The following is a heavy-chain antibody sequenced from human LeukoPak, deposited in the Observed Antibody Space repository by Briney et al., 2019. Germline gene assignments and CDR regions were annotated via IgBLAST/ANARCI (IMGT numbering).Heavy chain of an antibody. D-gene: IGHD1-26*01. Sequence: SETLSLTCAVSGGSFTHYYWSWIRQPPGKGLQWIGYIYSSGTTKYNSSLKSRVTISLDTPNNQFSLILTSVTAADTAVYYCARGRSWELPDYFQLWGQGTLVTVSS. CDR1: GGSFTHYY. J-gene: IGHJ1*01. CDR2: IYSSGTT. CDR3: ARGRSWELPDYFQL. V-gene: IGHV4-59*08.